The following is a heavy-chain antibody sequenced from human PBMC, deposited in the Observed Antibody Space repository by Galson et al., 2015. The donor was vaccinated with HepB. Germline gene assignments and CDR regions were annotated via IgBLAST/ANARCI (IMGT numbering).Heavy chain of an antibody. CDR3: ARHAKTGSCYFCYFDY. D-gene: IGHD2-15*01. V-gene: IGHV4-39*01. J-gene: IGHJ4*02. Sequence: SETLSLTCTVSGGSISSSSYYWGWIRQPPGKGLEWIGSIYYSGSTYYNPSLKSRVTISVDTSKNQFSLKLSSVTAADTAVYYCARHAKTGSCYFCYFDYWGQGTLVTVSS. CDR1: GGSISSSSYY. CDR2: IYYSGST.